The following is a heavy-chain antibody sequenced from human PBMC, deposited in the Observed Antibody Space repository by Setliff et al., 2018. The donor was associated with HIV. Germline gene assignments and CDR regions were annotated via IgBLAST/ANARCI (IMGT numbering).Heavy chain of an antibody. D-gene: IGHD3-22*01. V-gene: IGHV3-7*03. CDR2: INQRGTEI. J-gene: IGHJ3*02. CDR1: TFTFPNYW. Sequence: GGSLRLSCVVSTFTFPNYWMAWLRQAPGRGLEFVANINQRGTEINYMDSVKGRFTISRDNAKNSLYLQMNSLRAEDTAVYYCAREDDSSGDAFDIWGQGTMVTVSS. CDR3: AREDDSSGDAFDI.